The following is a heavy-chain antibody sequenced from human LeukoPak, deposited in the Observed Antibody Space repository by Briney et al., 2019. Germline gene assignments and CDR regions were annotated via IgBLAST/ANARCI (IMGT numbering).Heavy chain of an antibody. CDR3: ASVAAAADDVGTYYFDY. D-gene: IGHD6-13*01. CDR1: GGSISSGRYY. V-gene: IGHV4-61*02. CDR2: IYTSGST. Sequence: SETLSLTCTVSGGSISSGRYYWSWIRQPAGKGLEWIGRIYTSGSTNYNPSLKSRVTISVDTSKNQFSLKLSSVTAADTAVHYCASVAAAADDVGTYYFDYWGQGTLVTVSS. J-gene: IGHJ4*02.